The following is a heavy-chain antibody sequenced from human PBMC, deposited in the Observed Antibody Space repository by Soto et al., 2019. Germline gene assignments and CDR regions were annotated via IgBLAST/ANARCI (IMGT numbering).Heavy chain of an antibody. V-gene: IGHV4-39*01. D-gene: IGHD3-10*01. CDR3: ARRVTMVRGVQYYYGMDV. J-gene: IGHJ6*02. Sequence: SETLSLTCTVSGGSISSSSYYWGWIRQPPGKGLEWIGSIYYSGSTYYNPSLKSRVTISVDTSKNQFSLKLSSVTAADTAVYYCARRVTMVRGVQYYYGMDVWGQGTTVTVSS. CDR1: GGSISSSSYY. CDR2: IYYSGST.